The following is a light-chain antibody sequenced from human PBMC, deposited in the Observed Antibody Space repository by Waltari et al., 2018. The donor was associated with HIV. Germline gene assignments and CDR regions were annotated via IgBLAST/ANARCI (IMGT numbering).Light chain of an antibody. CDR3: QQYGSSPFT. V-gene: IGKV3-20*01. Sequence: EIVLTQSPGTVSLSPAGRATLSCRAGRSVPRNYLAWYQQRPGQAPRLLIYDSSNRATGIPDRFSGSGSGANFTLTITRLEPEDFAVFYCQQYGSSPFTFGGGTKV. J-gene: IGKJ4*01. CDR2: DSS. CDR1: RSVPRNY.